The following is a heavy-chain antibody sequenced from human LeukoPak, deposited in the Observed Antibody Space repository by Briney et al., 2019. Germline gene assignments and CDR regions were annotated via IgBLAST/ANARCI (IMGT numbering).Heavy chain of an antibody. CDR3: AKDGRVQTGGVSSGWYSAYYYYMDV. D-gene: IGHD6-19*01. CDR2: ISYDGSNK. J-gene: IGHJ6*03. CDR1: GFTFSSYG. V-gene: IGHV3-30*18. Sequence: GGSLRLSCAASGFTFSSYGMHWVRQAPGKGLEWVAVISYDGSNKYYADSVKGRFTISRDNSKNTLYLQMNSLRAEDTAVYYCAKDGRVQTGGVSSGWYSAYYYYMDVWGKGTTVTVSS.